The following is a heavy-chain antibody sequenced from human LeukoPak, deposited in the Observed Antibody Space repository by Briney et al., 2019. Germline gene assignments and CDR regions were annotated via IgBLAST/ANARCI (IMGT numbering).Heavy chain of an antibody. CDR2: ISGSGGST. V-gene: IGHV3-23*01. J-gene: IGHJ4*02. CDR3: AKEAMPLVVVAATVDY. CDR1: GCTFSSYA. D-gene: IGHD2-15*01. Sequence: GGSLRLSCAASGCTFSSYAMSRVRQAPGKGLEWVSAISGSGGSTYYADSVKGRFTISRDNSKNTLYLQMNSLRAEDTAVYYCAKEAMPLVVVAATVDYWGQGTLVTVSS.